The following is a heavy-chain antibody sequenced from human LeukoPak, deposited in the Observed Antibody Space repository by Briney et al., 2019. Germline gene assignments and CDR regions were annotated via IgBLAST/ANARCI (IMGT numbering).Heavy chain of an antibody. V-gene: IGHV3-15*01. Sequence: GGSLRLSCVASGFTFSDAWMSWVRQAPGKGLEWLGRIRSKTDGGTIDYAAPVRDRFTISRDDSENTLYLQMNGLKTEDTALYYCTQNGNYPRNFDYWGHGTLVTVSS. CDR1: GFTFSDAW. J-gene: IGHJ4*01. CDR3: TQNGNYPRNFDY. D-gene: IGHD5-24*01. CDR2: IRSKTDGGTI.